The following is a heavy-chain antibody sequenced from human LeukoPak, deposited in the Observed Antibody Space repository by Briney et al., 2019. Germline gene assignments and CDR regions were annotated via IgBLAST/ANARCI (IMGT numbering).Heavy chain of an antibody. CDR1: GGSISSGDYY. CDR3: ARETNRGCSGSYYKFYY. V-gene: IGHV4-30-4*08. Sequence: PSETLSLTCTVSGGSISSGDYYWSWIRQPPGKGLEWIGYIYYSGSTYYNPSLKSRVTISVDTSKNQFSLKLSSVTAADTTWYYCARETNRGCSGSYYKFYYWGPGTLVTGSS. J-gene: IGHJ4*02. D-gene: IGHD3-10*02. CDR2: IYYSGST.